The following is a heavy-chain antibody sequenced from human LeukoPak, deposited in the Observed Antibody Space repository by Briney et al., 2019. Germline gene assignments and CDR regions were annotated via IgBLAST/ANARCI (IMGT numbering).Heavy chain of an antibody. V-gene: IGHV3-30*02. CDR3: AKDSPSSHYYDSSGSIRMDY. Sequence: PGGSLRLSCAASGFTFSSYGMHWVRQAPGKGLEWVAFIRYDGSNKYYADSVKGRFTISRDNSKNTLYLQMNSLRAEDTAVYYCAKDSPSSHYYDSSGSIRMDYSGHGTLVTVSS. CDR2: IRYDGSNK. CDR1: GFTFSSYG. D-gene: IGHD3-22*01. J-gene: IGHJ4*01.